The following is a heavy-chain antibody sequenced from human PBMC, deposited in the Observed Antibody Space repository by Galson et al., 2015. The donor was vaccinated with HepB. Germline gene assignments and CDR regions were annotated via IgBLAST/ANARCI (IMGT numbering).Heavy chain of an antibody. D-gene: IGHD2-21*01. CDR1: GFTFNNYI. CDR2: ITSGGDNT. Sequence: SLRLSCAVSGFTFNNYIMIWVRQAPGKGLEWVSIITSGGDNTNYGDSVKGRFTVSRDNSQNKLYLQMFNLRAEDTAVYYCAKGAYFGAGRINYFDYWGPGTLVTVSS. CDR3: AKGAYFGAGRINYFDY. V-gene: IGHV3-23*01. J-gene: IGHJ4*02.